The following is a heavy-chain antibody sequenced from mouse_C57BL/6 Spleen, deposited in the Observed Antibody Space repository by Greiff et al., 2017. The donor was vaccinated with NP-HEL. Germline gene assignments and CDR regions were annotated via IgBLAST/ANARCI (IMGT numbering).Heavy chain of an antibody. CDR1: GFNITDDY. J-gene: IGHJ1*03. CDR3: TTGGPYWYFDV. CDR2: IDPENGDT. V-gene: IGHV14-4*01. Sequence: EVQVVESGAELVRPGASVKLSCTASGFNITDDYMHWVKQRPEQGLEWIGWIDPENGDTEYASKFQGKATITADTSSNTAYLQLSSLTSEDTAVYYCTTGGPYWYFDVWGTGTTVTVSS.